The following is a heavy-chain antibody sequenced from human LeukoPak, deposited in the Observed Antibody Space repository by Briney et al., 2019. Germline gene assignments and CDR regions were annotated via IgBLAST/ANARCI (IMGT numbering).Heavy chain of an antibody. Sequence: PGGSLILSCAASGFNFSSYAMSWVRQAPGQGLECVSTISGSGDRTNYADSVKGRFTISRDSSKNTLYLQMNSLRAEDTAVYYCAKRITVGSTGHYFDHWGRGALVTVSS. J-gene: IGHJ4*02. D-gene: IGHD1-26*01. CDR2: ISGSGDRT. V-gene: IGHV3-23*01. CDR1: GFNFSSYA. CDR3: AKRITVGSTGHYFDH.